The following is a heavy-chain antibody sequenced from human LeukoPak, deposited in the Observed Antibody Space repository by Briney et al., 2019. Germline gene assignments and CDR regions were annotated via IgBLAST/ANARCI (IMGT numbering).Heavy chain of an antibody. CDR1: GDSFNDHY. Sequence: SETLSLTCTVSGDSFNDHYWAWIRQPAGKGLEWIGRISPTGNTNYSASLNSRVSMSIDTSKNQFSLRLTSVTAADAAVYYCVREEAIFGVIRMYYYYYMDVWGKGTTVTVSS. J-gene: IGHJ6*03. CDR2: ISPTGNT. CDR3: VREEAIFGVIRMYYYYYMDV. V-gene: IGHV4-4*07. D-gene: IGHD3-3*01.